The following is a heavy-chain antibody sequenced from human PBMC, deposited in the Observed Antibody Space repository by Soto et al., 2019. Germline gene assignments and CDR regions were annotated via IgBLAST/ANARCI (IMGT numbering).Heavy chain of an antibody. CDR1: GFSFTGYY. CDR3: AKDLTRQLAYWLDP. Sequence: QVQLVQSGAAVKKPGASVKVSCKASGFSFTGYYIHWLRQAPGQGLEWMGWINAHSGGTEYAQKFQGRVTLTRDTSIATAHLTLTSLTSDYTALYYCAKDLTRQLAYWLDPWGQGTQVTVSS. J-gene: IGHJ5*02. V-gene: IGHV1-2*02. D-gene: IGHD6-6*01. CDR2: INAHSGGT.